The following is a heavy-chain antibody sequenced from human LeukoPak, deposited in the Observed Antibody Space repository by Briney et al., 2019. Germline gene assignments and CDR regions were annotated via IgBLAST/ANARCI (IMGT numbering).Heavy chain of an antibody. D-gene: IGHD3-22*01. CDR3: ATYSSLNRREFQY. CDR1: GFTFSSYW. Sequence: GGSLRLSCAASGFTFSSYWMSWVRQAPGKGLEWVANIKQDGSEKYYVDSVKGRFTISRDDAKNSLYLQMNSLRAEDTAVYYCATYSSLNRREFQYWGQGTLLTVSS. V-gene: IGHV3-7*01. CDR2: IKQDGSEK. J-gene: IGHJ1*01.